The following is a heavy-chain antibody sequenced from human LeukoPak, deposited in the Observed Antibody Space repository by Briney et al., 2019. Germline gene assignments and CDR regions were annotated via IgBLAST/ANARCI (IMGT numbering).Heavy chain of an antibody. CDR3: AREGPIAAREGYYYYMDV. D-gene: IGHD6-6*01. J-gene: IGHJ6*03. V-gene: IGHV6-1*01. Sequence: SQTLSLTCAISGDSVSSNSAAWNWIRQSPSRGLEWLGRTYYRSKWYNDYAVSVKSRITSNPDTSKNQFSLQLNSVTPEDTAVYYCAREGPIAAREGYYYYMDVWGKGTTVTVSS. CDR1: GDSVSSNSAA. CDR2: TYYRSKWYN.